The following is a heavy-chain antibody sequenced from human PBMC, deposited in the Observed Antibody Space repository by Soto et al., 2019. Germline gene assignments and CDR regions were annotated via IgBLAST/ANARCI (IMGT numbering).Heavy chain of an antibody. V-gene: IGHV4-30-4*01. CDR3: ARGPSGDKVDS. D-gene: IGHD7-27*01. J-gene: IGHJ4*02. CDR1: GGSISTVDYW. Sequence: QVQLQESGPGLVKPSQTLSLTCTVSGGSISTVDYWWSWIRQSPDMGLEWIGHIYDGGRTYNNPSLERXXTXSXXPSKSQLSLTLSSVSAADTAVSYCARGPSGDKVDSWGQGTLVTVSS. CDR2: IYDGGRT.